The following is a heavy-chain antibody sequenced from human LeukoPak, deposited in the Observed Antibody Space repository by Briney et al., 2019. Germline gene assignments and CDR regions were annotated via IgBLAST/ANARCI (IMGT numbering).Heavy chain of an antibody. J-gene: IGHJ4*02. Sequence: PGGSLRLSCAASGFTFTDAWISWVRQAPGKGLEWVGRIKSKTDGGTTDYAAPVKGRFTISRDDSKNTLYLQMNSLKTEDTAVYYCTTGSAHIGYGDYQQDYWGQGTLVTVSS. D-gene: IGHD4-17*01. CDR3: TTGSAHIGYGDYQQDY. CDR1: GFTFTDAW. CDR2: IKSKTDGGTT. V-gene: IGHV3-15*01.